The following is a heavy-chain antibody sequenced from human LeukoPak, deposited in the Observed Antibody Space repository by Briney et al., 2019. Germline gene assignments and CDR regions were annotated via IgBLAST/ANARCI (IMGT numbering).Heavy chain of an antibody. CDR2: ISSSSGAI. J-gene: IGHJ4*02. Sequence: PGGSLRLSCAASGFTFSRFGMNWVRQAPGKGREWISYISSSSGAIYYADSVKGRFTISRDNAKNSLYLQMRSLRDEDTAVYYCAQKGGTDHWGQGTLVTVSS. D-gene: IGHD2-15*01. CDR3: AQKGGTDH. CDR1: GFTFSRFG. V-gene: IGHV3-48*02.